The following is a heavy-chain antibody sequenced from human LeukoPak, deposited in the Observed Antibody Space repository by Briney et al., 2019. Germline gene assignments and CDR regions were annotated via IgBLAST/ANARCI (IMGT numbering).Heavy chain of an antibody. J-gene: IGHJ3*02. CDR3: ATGTVVVPAATVGASDAFDI. Sequence: ASVKVSCKASGYTFTSYGISWVRQAPGQGLEWMGWISAYNGNTNYAQKLQGRVAMTTDTSTSTAYMELRSLRSDDTAVYYCATGTVVVPAATVGASDAFDIWAKGQWSPSLQ. D-gene: IGHD2-2*01. CDR2: ISAYNGNT. V-gene: IGHV1-18*01. CDR1: GYTFTSYG.